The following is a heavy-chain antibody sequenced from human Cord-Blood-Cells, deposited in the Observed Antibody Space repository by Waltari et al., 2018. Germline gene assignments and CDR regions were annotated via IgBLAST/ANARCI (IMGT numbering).Heavy chain of an antibody. Sequence: QVQLQQWGAGLLKPSETLSLTCAVYGGSFSGYYWSWIRQPPGKGLEWIGEINHSGSTNYHPSLKSRVTISVDTSKNQFSLKLSSVTAADTAVYYCARGRHSRGHFDYWGQGTLVTVSS. CDR2: INHSGST. D-gene: IGHD3-10*01. CDR1: GGSFSGYY. CDR3: ARGRHSRGHFDY. V-gene: IGHV4-34*01. J-gene: IGHJ4*02.